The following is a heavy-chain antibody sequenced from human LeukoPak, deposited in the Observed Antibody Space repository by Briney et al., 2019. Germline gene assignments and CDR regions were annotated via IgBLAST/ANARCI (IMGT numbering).Heavy chain of an antibody. J-gene: IGHJ4*02. CDR1: GFTVSSNY. Sequence: PGGSLGLSCAASGFTVSSNYMSWVRQAPGKGLEWVSVIYSGGSTYYADSVKGRFTISRDNSKNTLYLQMNSLRAEDTAVYYCARDEQQLSFDYWGQGTLVTVSS. D-gene: IGHD6-13*01. CDR2: IYSGGST. V-gene: IGHV3-66*01. CDR3: ARDEQQLSFDY.